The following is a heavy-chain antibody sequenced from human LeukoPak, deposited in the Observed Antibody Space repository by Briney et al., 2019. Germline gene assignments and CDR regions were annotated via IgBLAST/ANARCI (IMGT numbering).Heavy chain of an antibody. V-gene: IGHV4-39*01. D-gene: IGHD1-26*01. Sequence: PSETLSLTCTVSGGSISSSSYYWGWIRQPPGKGLEWIGSIYYSGSTYYNPSLKSRVTISVDTSKNQFSLKLSSVTAADTAVYYCARPNTGGIYSYFDYWGQGTLVTVSS. CDR3: ARPNTGGIYSYFDY. J-gene: IGHJ4*02. CDR1: GGSISSSSYY. CDR2: IYYSGST.